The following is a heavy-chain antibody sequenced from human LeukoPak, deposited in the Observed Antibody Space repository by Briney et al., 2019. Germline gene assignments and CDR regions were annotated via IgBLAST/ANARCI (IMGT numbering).Heavy chain of an antibody. Sequence: ASVKVSCKASGYTFTSYDINWVRQATGQGLEWMGWMNPNSGNTGYAQKFQGRVTMTRNTSISTAYMELSSLRSEDTAVYYCARGLTMVRGVTNYYYYMDVWGKGTTVTISS. J-gene: IGHJ6*03. CDR2: MNPNSGNT. V-gene: IGHV1-8*01. CDR3: ARGLTMVRGVTNYYYYMDV. CDR1: GYTFTSYD. D-gene: IGHD3-10*01.